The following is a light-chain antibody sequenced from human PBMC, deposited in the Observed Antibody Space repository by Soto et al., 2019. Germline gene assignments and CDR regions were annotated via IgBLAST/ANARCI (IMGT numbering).Light chain of an antibody. Sequence: QSVLTQPPSVSGAPGQRVTISCTGSSSNIGADYDVHWYQQVPGKAPKYLIYGNSNRPSGVPDRFSGSKSGTSAALAITGLQAEDEDDYYCQSYDSSQSGYVVFGGGTKLTVL. V-gene: IGLV1-40*01. CDR3: QSYDSSQSGYVV. J-gene: IGLJ2*01. CDR2: GNS. CDR1: SSNIGADYD.